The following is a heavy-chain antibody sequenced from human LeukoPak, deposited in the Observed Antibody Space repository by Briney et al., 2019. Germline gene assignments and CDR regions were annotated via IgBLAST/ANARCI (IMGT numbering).Heavy chain of an antibody. CDR1: GGTFSSYA. CDR3: ARDGGGSGSYPPYYFDY. V-gene: IGHV1-69*13. CDR2: IIPIFGTA. Sequence: GASVKVSCKASGGTFSSYAISWVRQAPGQGLEWMGGIIPIFGTANYAQKFQGRVTITADESTSTAYMELSSLRSEDTAVYYCARDGGGSGSYPPYYFDYWGQGTLVTVSS. D-gene: IGHD3-10*01. J-gene: IGHJ4*02.